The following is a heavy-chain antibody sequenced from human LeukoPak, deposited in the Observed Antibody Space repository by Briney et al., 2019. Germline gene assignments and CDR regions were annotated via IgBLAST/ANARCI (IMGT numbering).Heavy chain of an antibody. Sequence: ASGTVSCKASGYTFTSYAMNWVRQAPGQGLEWMGWINTNTGNPTYAQGFTGRFVFSLDTSVSTAYLQISSLKAEDTAVHYCARGEDQLLGGVSDYWGQGTLVTVSS. D-gene: IGHD2-2*01. CDR2: INTNTGNP. CDR3: ARGEDQLLGGVSDY. CDR1: GYTFTSYA. V-gene: IGHV7-4-1*02. J-gene: IGHJ4*02.